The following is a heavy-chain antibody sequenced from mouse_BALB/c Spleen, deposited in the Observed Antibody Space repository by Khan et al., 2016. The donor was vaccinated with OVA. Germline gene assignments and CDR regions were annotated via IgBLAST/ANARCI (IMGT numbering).Heavy chain of an antibody. Sequence: QLEESGPGLVKPSQSLSLICTVTGYSITSDYAWNWIRQFPGNKMEWMGFISYSGNTTYTPSLKSRISITRDTSKNQFFLQLNSVTNEDTATYYCARVYGGDFDYWGQGTTLTVSS. D-gene: IGHD1-1*01. CDR2: ISYSGNT. J-gene: IGHJ2*01. CDR3: ARVYGGDFDY. CDR1: GYSITSDYA. V-gene: IGHV3-2*02.